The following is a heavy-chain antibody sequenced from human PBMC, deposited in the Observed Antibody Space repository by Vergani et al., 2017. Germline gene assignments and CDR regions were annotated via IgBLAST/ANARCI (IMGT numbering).Heavy chain of an antibody. Sequence: QVQLVQSGAEVKKPGASVKVSCKASAYTFSSYGISWVRQAPGQGLEWVGWISAYNGNTNYAQKLQGRVTMTTDTSTSTAYMELRSLSSDDTAVYYCARSXPGTFIAARVYYYYCMDVWGKGTTVTVSS. V-gene: IGHV1-18*01. D-gene: IGHD6-6*01. CDR1: AYTFSSYG. CDR2: ISAYNGNT. CDR3: ARSXPGTFIAARVYYYYCMDV. J-gene: IGHJ6*03.